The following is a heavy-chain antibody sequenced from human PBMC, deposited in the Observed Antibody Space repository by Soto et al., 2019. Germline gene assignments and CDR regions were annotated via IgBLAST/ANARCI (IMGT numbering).Heavy chain of an antibody. CDR3: AGGLYRRGTYDAFVN. V-gene: IGHV1-18*01. J-gene: IGHJ1*01. D-gene: IGHD3-16*01. Sequence: QVPLVQSGPEVKKPGASVKVSCKTSGYTPTNYDIGWVRQAPGQGLEYMGWISAYNGHTNDARKLQDRVTLTTDTCRRTAYLGLRSLQSDDTAICYCAGGLYRRGTYDAFVNWCQGTLVTVAS. CDR2: ISAYNGHT. CDR1: GYTPTNYD.